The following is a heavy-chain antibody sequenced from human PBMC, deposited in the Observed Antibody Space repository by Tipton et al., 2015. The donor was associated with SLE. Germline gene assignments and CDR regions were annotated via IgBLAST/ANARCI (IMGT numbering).Heavy chain of an antibody. D-gene: IGHD1-7*01. CDR3: ARTSRNCPFGY. CDR1: GGSISSDDYY. J-gene: IGHJ4*02. V-gene: IGHV4-31*03. Sequence: TLSLTCTVSGGSISSDDYYWTWIRQHPGKGLEWIGHMSYSGSTYYNPSLKSRITISVDTSKNHFSLKLSSMTAADTAVYYWARTSRNCPFGYWGPGSLVTVPS. CDR2: MSYSGST.